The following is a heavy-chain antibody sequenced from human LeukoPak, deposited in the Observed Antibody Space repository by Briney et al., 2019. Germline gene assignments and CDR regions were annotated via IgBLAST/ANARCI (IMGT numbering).Heavy chain of an antibody. J-gene: IGHJ4*02. CDR1: GFTFSSYD. Sequence: GGSLRLSCAASGFTFSSYDMNWVRQAPGKGVEWVSGISGSGGSTYSVDSVKGRFTVSRDNSKNTLYLQMTSLRDEDTAVYYCAKERDLVRATYYFGSWGQGTLVTVSS. V-gene: IGHV3-23*01. CDR3: AKERDLVRATYYFGS. D-gene: IGHD1-26*01. CDR2: ISGSGGST.